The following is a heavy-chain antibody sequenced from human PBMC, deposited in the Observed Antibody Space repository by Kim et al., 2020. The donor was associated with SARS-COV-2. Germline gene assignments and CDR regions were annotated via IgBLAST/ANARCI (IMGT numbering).Heavy chain of an antibody. V-gene: IGHV4-39*01. CDR3: AKSGYSSSSWVY. D-gene: IGHD6-13*01. Sequence: SETLSLTCTVSGGSISSSSYYWGWIRQPPGKGLEWIGSIYYSGSTYYNPSLKSRVTISVDTSKNQFSLKLSSVTAADTAVYYCAKSGYSSSSWVYWGQGTLVTVSS. J-gene: IGHJ4*02. CDR1: GGSISSSSYY. CDR2: IYYSGST.